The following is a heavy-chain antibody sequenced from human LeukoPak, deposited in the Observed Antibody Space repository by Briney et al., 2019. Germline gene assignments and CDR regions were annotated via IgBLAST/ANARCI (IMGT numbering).Heavy chain of an antibody. D-gene: IGHD5-18*01. CDR2: IYYSGST. Sequence: SETLSLTCTVSGGSISSYYWSWIRQPPGKGLEWIGYIYYSGSTNYNPSLKSRVTISVDTSKNQFSLKLSSVTAADTAVYYCARGRGYSYGRSPRFDYWGQGTLVTVSS. CDR1: GGSISSYY. J-gene: IGHJ4*02. V-gene: IGHV4-59*12. CDR3: ARGRGYSYGRSPRFDY.